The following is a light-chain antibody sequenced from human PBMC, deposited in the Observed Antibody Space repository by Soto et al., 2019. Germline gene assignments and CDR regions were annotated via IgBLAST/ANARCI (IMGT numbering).Light chain of an antibody. CDR2: NTS. CDR1: QSVVNYQ. V-gene: IGKV3-20*01. Sequence: EIVLTPSPATLSLSAGERATLYCRASQSVVNYQLAWYRQKPGQAPRLLIYNTSHRATGIPDRFSGSGSGTDFTLTISRLEPEDFAVYYCQQYGSSPVTFGQGTKVDIK. J-gene: IGKJ1*01. CDR3: QQYGSSPVT.